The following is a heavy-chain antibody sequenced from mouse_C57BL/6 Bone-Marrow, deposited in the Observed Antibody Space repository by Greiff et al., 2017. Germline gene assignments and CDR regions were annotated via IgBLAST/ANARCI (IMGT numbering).Heavy chain of an antibody. V-gene: IGHV1-52*01. Sequence: QVQLQQPGAELVRPGSSVKLSCKASGYTFTSYWMHWVKQRPIQGLEWIGNIDPSDSETHYNQKFKDKATLTVDKSSRTAYMQLSSLTSEDSAVYYCARGGTNWGYYYAMDYWGQGTSVTVSS. J-gene: IGHJ4*01. CDR1: GYTFTSYW. CDR3: ARGGTNWGYYYAMDY. D-gene: IGHD4-1*01. CDR2: IDPSDSET.